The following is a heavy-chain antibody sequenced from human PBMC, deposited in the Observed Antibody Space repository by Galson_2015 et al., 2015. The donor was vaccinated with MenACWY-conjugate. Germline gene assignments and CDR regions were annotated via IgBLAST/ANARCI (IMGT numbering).Heavy chain of an antibody. Sequence: SLRLSCAASGFTFSDYTMGWVRQAPGKGLEWVSTITGGGGTTYYADSVKGRFSTSRDNSKNTLDVQMNSLRVEDTAVYYCARWVAVKMIEYCGQGTLVTVSS. CDR1: GFTFSDYT. D-gene: IGHD6-19*01. J-gene: IGHJ4*02. CDR2: ITGGGGTT. CDR3: ARWVAVKMIEY. V-gene: IGHV3-23*01.